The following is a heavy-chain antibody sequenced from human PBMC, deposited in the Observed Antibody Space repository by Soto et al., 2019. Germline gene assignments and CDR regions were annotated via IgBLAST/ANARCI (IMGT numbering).Heavy chain of an antibody. CDR3: ARGGMATSKGSFDY. D-gene: IGHD5-12*01. CDR1: GGTFSSYA. J-gene: IGHJ4*02. Sequence: QVQLVQSGAEVKKPGSSVKVSCKASGGTFSSYAISWVRQAPGQGLEWMGGIIPIFGTANYAQKFQGRVTITADESTRTAYMGLSSLRSEDTAVYYCARGGMATSKGSFDYWGQGTLVTVSS. CDR2: IIPIFGTA. V-gene: IGHV1-69*01.